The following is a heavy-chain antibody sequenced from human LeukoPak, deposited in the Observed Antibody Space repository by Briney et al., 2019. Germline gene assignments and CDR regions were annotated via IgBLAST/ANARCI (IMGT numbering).Heavy chain of an antibody. CDR3: ARDLQGIAARGYYYYYYMDV. D-gene: IGHD6-25*01. CDR1: GGTFSSYA. J-gene: IGHJ6*03. Sequence: SVKVSCKASGGTFSSYAISWVRQAPGQGLEWMGGIIPIFGTANYAQKFQGRVTITADESTSTAYMELSSLRSEDTAVYYCARDLQGIAARGYYYYYYMDVWGKGTTVTVSS. CDR2: IIPIFGTA. V-gene: IGHV1-69*13.